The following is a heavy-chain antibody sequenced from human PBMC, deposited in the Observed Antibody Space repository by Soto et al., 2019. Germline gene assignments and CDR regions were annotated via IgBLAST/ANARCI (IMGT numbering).Heavy chain of an antibody. CDR2: ISSSGGST. J-gene: IGHJ4*02. Sequence: EVQLLESGGGLVQPGGSLRLSCAASGFTFSSYAMSWVRQAPGKGLEWVSGISSSGGSTYCADSVRGRFTISRDNSKNTLYLQMNSLRAEDTAVYDCAKHSSAWDTLADYWGQGTLVTVSS. D-gene: IGHD6-19*01. CDR3: AKHSSAWDTLADY. CDR1: GFTFSSYA. V-gene: IGHV3-23*01.